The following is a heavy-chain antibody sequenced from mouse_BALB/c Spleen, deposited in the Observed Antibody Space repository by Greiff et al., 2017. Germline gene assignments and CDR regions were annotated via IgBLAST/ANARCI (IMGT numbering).Heavy chain of an antibody. CDR1: GFTFSDYY. Sequence: EVMLVESGGGLVKPGGSLKLSCAASGFTFSDYYMYWVRQTPEKRLEWVATISDGGSYTYYPDSVKGRFTISRDNAKNNLYLQMSSLKSEDTAMYYCARDRGNYGYFDVWGARTTVTVSS. D-gene: IGHD2-1*01. J-gene: IGHJ1*01. V-gene: IGHV5-4*02. CDR2: ISDGGSYT. CDR3: ARDRGNYGYFDV.